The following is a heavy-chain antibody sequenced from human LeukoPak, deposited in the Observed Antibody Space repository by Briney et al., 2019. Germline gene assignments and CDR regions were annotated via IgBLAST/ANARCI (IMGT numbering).Heavy chain of an antibody. J-gene: IGHJ4*02. CDR3: ARDCSSTSCSLFFDY. D-gene: IGHD2-2*01. CDR1: GFTFSSYS. CDR2: ISSSGTII. Sequence: GGSLRLSCAASGFTFSSYSMNWVRQAPGKGLEWVSHISSSGTIIYYADSVKGRFTVSRDNAKNSVYLQMNSLRAEDTALYYCARDCSSTSCSLFFDYWGQGTLVTVSS. V-gene: IGHV3-48*04.